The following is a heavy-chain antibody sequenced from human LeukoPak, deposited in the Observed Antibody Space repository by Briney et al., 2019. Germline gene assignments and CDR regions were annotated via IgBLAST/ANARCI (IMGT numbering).Heavy chain of an antibody. CDR2: ISGDAGRT. V-gene: IGHV3-23*01. CDR1: GFTFSSYG. CDR3: VQDWAWGAFAY. J-gene: IGHJ4*02. Sequence: GGSLRLSCAASGFTFSSYGMNWVRQAPGKGLEWVSGISGDAGRTYYADSVKGRYTIYSDNSKNPLYLQLNSLGAEDTAVYYCVQDWAWGAFAYWGQGTPVTVSS. D-gene: IGHD7-27*01.